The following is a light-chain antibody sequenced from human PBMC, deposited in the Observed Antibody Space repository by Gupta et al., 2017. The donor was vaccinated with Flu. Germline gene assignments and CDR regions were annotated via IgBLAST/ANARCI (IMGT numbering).Light chain of an antibody. CDR3: GAWDSSMAQGV. V-gene: IGLV1-51*02. CDR2: ENE. CDR1: STNIGNNH. J-gene: IGLJ3*02. Sequence: STNIGNNHVSWYQQFPGAAPLLVIYENEVRRLGIPDRFSGSKSGTSATLSITGLEVGDEADYYCGAWDSSMAQGVFGGGTKLTV.